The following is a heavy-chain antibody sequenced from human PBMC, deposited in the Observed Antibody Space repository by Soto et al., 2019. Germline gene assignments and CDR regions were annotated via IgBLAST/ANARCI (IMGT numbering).Heavy chain of an antibody. D-gene: IGHD3-22*01. J-gene: IGHJ4*02. V-gene: IGHV3-11*01. CDR2: ISSTGNTI. CDR1: GFTFSDYY. Sequence: QVQLVESGGGLVQTSGSLRIACVASGFTFSDYYMSWVRQAPGKGLGWVSYISSTGNTIYYADSVKGRLTISRDNAKSSVYLQMNNLRAEATALYFCAKMSSENYYDPVFSWGQGTLFTVSS. CDR3: AKMSSENYYDPVFS.